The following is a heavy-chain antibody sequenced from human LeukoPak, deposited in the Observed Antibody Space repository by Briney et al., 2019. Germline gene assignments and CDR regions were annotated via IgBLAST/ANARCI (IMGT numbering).Heavy chain of an antibody. J-gene: IGHJ4*02. CDR3: AATGYSSDWQYF. CDR1: GYIFNNYW. D-gene: IGHD6-25*01. CDR2: IYPGGSDT. Sequence: GESLKISCKASGYIFNNYWIGWVRQMPGKGLEWMAIIYPGGSDTRYSPSFQGQVTISVDKSISTAFLQWSSLKASDTAMYYCAATGYSSDWQYFWGQGTPVTVSS. V-gene: IGHV5-51*01.